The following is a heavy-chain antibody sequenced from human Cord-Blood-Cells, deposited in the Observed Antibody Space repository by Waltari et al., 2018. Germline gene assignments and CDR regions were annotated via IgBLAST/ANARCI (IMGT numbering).Heavy chain of an antibody. D-gene: IGHD6-6*01. CDR1: GFTVIGNY. CDR3: ARASSADDAFDI. CDR2: IYSGGST. J-gene: IGHJ3*02. V-gene: IGHV3-53*02. Sequence: VQLVETGGGLIQPGGSLRLSCAASGFTVIGNYMSWFRQAPGKGLEWVSVIYSGGSTYYADSVKGRFTISRDNSKNTLYLQMNSLRAEDTAVYYCARASSADDAFDIWGQGTMVTVSS.